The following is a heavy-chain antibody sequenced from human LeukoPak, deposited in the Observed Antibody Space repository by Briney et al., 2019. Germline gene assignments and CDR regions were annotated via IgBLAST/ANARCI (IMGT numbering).Heavy chain of an antibody. D-gene: IGHD2-15*01. CDR2: IGTAGDT. Sequence: GGSLRLSCAASGFTFSSYDMHWVRQATGKGLEWVSAIGTAGDTYYPGSVKGRFTISRENAKNSLYLQMNSLRAGDTAVHYCARSPTTEGGGPQYYFDYWGQGTLVTVSS. J-gene: IGHJ4*02. CDR1: GFTFSSYD. CDR3: ARSPTTEGGGPQYYFDY. V-gene: IGHV3-13*01.